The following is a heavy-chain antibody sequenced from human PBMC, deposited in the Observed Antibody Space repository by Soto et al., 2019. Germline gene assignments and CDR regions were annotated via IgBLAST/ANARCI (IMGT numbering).Heavy chain of an antibody. V-gene: IGHV3-21*01. CDR2: ISSSSSYI. Sequence: GGSLRLSCAASGFTFSSYSMNWVRQAPGKGLEWVSSISSSSSYIYYADSVKGRFTISRDNAKNSLYLHMNSLRAEDTAVYYCARDTHFHSSKPFDYWGQGTLVTVSS. J-gene: IGHJ4*02. CDR1: GFTFSSYS. CDR3: ARDTHFHSSKPFDY. D-gene: IGHD2-2*01.